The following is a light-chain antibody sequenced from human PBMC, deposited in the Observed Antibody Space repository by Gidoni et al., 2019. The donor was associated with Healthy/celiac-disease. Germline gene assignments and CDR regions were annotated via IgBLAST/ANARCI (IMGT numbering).Light chain of an antibody. J-gene: IGLJ2*01. CDR3: SAWDSSLSAVV. Sequence: QAGLTQPHSVSKGLRQTATLTCTGNSNNVGNQGAAWLQQHQGHPPKLLSYRNNNRPSGISERLSASRSGNTASLTITGLQPEDEADYYCSAWDSSLSAVVFGGGTKLTGL. CDR2: RNN. CDR1: SNNVGNQG. V-gene: IGLV10-54*01.